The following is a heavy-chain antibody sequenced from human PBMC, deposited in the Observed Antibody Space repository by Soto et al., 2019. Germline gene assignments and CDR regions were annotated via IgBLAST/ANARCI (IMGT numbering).Heavy chain of an antibody. Sequence: PSETLSLTCTVSGGSISSGGYYWSWIRQHPGKGLEWIGYIYYSGSTYYNPSLKSRVTISVDTSKNQFSLKLSSVTAADTAVYYCARDVLPWAFDIWGQGTMVTVSS. CDR3: ARDVLPWAFDI. J-gene: IGHJ3*02. CDR1: GGSISSGGYY. V-gene: IGHV4-31*03. CDR2: IYYSGST.